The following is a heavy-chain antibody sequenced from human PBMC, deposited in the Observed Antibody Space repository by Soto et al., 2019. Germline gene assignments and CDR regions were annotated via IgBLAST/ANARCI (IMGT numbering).Heavy chain of an antibody. V-gene: IGHV4-59*01. Sequence: SETLSLTCTVSGGSISSYYWSWIRQPPGKGLEWIGYIYYSGSTNYNPSLKSRFTISVDTSKNQFSLKLSSVTAADTAVYYCARAGFQYYFDYWGQGTLVTVSS. CDR3: ARAGFQYYFDY. D-gene: IGHD3-10*01. CDR1: GGSISSYY. J-gene: IGHJ4*02. CDR2: IYYSGST.